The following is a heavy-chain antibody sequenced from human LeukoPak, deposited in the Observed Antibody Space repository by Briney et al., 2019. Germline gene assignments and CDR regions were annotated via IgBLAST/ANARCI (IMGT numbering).Heavy chain of an antibody. V-gene: IGHV1-2*02. CDR3: ARAALGVWFGEPLGGPTEY. J-gene: IGHJ4*02. D-gene: IGHD3-10*01. CDR1: GYTFTGYY. Sequence: ASVKVSCKASGYTFTGYYIHWVRQAPGQGLEWMGWIHPNSGGTYYAQSFQGRVTMTRDTSISTAYMELSRLRSDDTAVYYCARAALGVWFGEPLGGPTEYWGQGTLVTVSS. CDR2: IHPNSGGT.